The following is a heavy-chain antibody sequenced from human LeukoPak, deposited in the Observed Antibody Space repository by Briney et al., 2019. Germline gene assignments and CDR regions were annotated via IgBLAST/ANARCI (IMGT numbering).Heavy chain of an antibody. Sequence: SETLSLTCTVAGGSINSYYWSWIRQPPGKGVEWVGYTYYSGSTRYNPSLTSRVTISVDTSKNQFSPKLTSVTAADTAVYYCARGSGNYWQVSFDYWGQGTLVTVSS. CDR2: TYYSGST. D-gene: IGHD1-26*01. CDR3: ARGSGNYWQVSFDY. J-gene: IGHJ4*02. V-gene: IGHV4-59*08. CDR1: GGSINSYY.